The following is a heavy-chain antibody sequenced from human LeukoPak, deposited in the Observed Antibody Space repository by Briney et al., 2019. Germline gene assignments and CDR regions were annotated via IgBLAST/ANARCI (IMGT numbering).Heavy chain of an antibody. D-gene: IGHD3-3*01. Sequence: PGGSLRLSCAASGFTFSSYSMNWVRQAPGKGLEWVSSISSSSSYIYYADSVKGRFTISRDNAKNSLYLQMSSLRAEDTAVYYCARDRSPYYDFWSGYYRNAFDIWGQGTMVTVSS. V-gene: IGHV3-21*01. CDR3: ARDRSPYYDFWSGYYRNAFDI. J-gene: IGHJ3*02. CDR1: GFTFSSYS. CDR2: ISSSSSYI.